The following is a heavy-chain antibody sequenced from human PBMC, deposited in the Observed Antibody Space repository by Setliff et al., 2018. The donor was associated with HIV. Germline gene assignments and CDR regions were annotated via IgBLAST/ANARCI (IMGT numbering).Heavy chain of an antibody. V-gene: IGHV4-39*01. D-gene: IGHD6-25*01. CDR3: ARQGQIGSE. CDR1: GGSIRSSSDY. J-gene: IGHJ4*02. CDR2: IYYSGST. Sequence: SETLSLTCNVSGGSIRSSSDYWGWIRQPPGKGLEWIGSIYYSGSTYYKPSLKSRVTISVDTSKNQCSLKLSSVTAADTAVYYCARQGQIGSEWGQGTLVTVSS.